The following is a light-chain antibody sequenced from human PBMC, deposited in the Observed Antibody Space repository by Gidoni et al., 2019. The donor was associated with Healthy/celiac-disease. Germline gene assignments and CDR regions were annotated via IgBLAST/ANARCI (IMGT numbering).Light chain of an antibody. CDR3: QQYNNWPTWT. Sequence: EIVMTQSPATLSVSPGERATPSCRASQSVSSNLAWYQQKPGQAPRLLIYGASTRATGIPARFSGSGSGTEFTLTISSLQSEDFAVYYCQQYNNWPTWTFGQGTKVEI. V-gene: IGKV3-15*01. CDR1: QSVSSN. J-gene: IGKJ1*01. CDR2: GAS.